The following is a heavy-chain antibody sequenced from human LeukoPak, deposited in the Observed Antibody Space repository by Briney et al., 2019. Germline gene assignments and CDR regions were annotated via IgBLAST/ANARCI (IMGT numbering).Heavy chain of an antibody. CDR2: ISGSGGST. J-gene: IGHJ4*02. CDR3: AKNSGWLAHFDY. V-gene: IGHV3-23*01. CDR1: GFTFSSYA. D-gene: IGHD6-19*01. Sequence: GGSLRLSCAASGFTFSSYAMSWVRQAPGKGLEWVSAISGSGGSTFYADSVKGQFTISRDNSKNTLYLQMNSLRAEDTAVYYCAKNSGWLAHFDYWGQGTLVTVS.